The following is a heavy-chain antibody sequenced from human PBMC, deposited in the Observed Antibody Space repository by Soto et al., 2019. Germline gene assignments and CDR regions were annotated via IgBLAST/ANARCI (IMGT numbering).Heavy chain of an antibody. J-gene: IGHJ4*02. CDR1: GGSISSSSYY. D-gene: IGHD5-18*01. V-gene: IGHV4-39*01. Sequence: PSETLSLTCTVSGGSISSSSYYWGWIRQPPGKGLEWIGSIYYSGSTYYNPSLKSRVTIFVGTSKNQFSLKLSSVTAADTAVYYCARAQRGYSYGSDGGGFDYWGQGTLVTVS. CDR3: ARAQRGYSYGSDGGGFDY. CDR2: IYYSGST.